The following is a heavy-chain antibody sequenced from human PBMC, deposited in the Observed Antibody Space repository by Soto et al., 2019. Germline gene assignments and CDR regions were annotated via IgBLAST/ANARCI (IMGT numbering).Heavy chain of an antibody. D-gene: IGHD5-12*01. V-gene: IGHV1-69*13. CDR2: IIPIFGTA. J-gene: IGHJ5*02. CDR1: GGTFSSYA. CDR3: ASFGRDGYNPYP. Sequence: ASVKVSCKASGGTFSSYAISWVRQAPGQGLEWMGGIIPIFGTANYAQKFQGRVTMTADASTRTAYMELSSLRSEDTAVYYCASFGRDGYNPYPWGQGTLVTVSS.